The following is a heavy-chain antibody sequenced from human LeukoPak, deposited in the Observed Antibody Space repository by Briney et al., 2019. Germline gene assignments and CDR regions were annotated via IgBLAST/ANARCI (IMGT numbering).Heavy chain of an antibody. Sequence: PVGSLRLSCAASGFTFSSFDMNWVRQAPGKGLEWLSYISNSGSTMYYADSVKGRFTVSRDNAKNSLYLQMNSLRAEDTAVYYCAELGITMIGGVWGKGTTVTISS. J-gene: IGHJ6*04. V-gene: IGHV3-48*03. D-gene: IGHD3-10*02. CDR3: AELGITMIGGV. CDR2: ISNSGSTM. CDR1: GFTFSSFD.